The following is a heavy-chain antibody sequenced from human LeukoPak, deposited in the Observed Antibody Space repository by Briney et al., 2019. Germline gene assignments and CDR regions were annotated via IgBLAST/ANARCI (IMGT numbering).Heavy chain of an antibody. V-gene: IGHV1-69*13. Sequence: ASVTVSCKASGGTFSSYAISWVRQAPGQGLEWMGGIIPIFGTANYAQKFQGRVTITADESTSTAYMELSSLRSEDTAVYYCARGGHYYDSSGYYYFDYWGQGTLVTVSS. CDR2: IIPIFGTA. D-gene: IGHD3-22*01. CDR3: ARGGHYYDSSGYYYFDY. J-gene: IGHJ4*02. CDR1: GGTFSSYA.